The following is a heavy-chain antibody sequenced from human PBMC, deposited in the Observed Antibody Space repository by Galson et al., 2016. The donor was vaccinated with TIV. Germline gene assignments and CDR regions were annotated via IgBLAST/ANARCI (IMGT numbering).Heavy chain of an antibody. D-gene: IGHD3-22*01. J-gene: IGHJ4*02. CDR1: GGSITSYY. CDR2: IYHSGTT. CDR3: ARANYYHSSGYFPYFDY. V-gene: IGHV4-59*01. Sequence: TLSLTCSVSGGSITSYYWSWVRQPPGKGLEWIGYIYHSGTTNYNPSLENRVTISLDTSKNQFSLKLTSVTAADTAVYYCARANYYHSSGYFPYFDYWDQGTLVTVSS.